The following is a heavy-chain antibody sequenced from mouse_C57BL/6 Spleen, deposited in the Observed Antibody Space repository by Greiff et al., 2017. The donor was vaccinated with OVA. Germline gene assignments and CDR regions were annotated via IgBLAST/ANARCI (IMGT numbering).Heavy chain of an antibody. CDR2: IYPGDGDT. CDR3: AWYGSSLDY. J-gene: IGHJ2*01. CDR1: GYAFSSSW. V-gene: IGHV1-82*01. D-gene: IGHD1-1*01. Sequence: VKLQESGPELVKPGASVKISCKASGYAFSSSWMNWVKQRPGKGLEWIGRIYPGDGDTNYNGKFKGKATLTADKSSSTAYMQLSSLTSEDSAVYFCAWYGSSLDYWGQGTTLTVSS.